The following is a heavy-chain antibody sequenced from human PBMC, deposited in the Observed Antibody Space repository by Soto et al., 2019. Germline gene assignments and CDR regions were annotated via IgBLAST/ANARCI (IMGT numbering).Heavy chain of an antibody. CDR2: INHSGST. V-gene: IGHV4-34*01. CDR3: ARDKITGLFDY. CDR1: RGCLNRAE. D-gene: IGHD2-8*02. J-gene: IGHJ4*02. Sequence: SGNLAIACAVHRGCLNRAECPWARLRLKKRQEWIGEINHSGSTNYNPSLKSRVTISIDTSKNQFSLKLTSVTAADTAVYYCARDKITGLFDYWGQGTLVTVSS.